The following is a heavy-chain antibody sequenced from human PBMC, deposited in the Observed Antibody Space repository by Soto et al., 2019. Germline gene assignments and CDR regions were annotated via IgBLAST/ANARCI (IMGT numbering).Heavy chain of an antibody. V-gene: IGHV4-39*01. J-gene: IGHJ6*02. CDR3: ARHDWARFYGMDV. CDR2: IYYSGGT. D-gene: IGHD2-21*01. Sequence: SETLSLTCSVSGASIITSYYWAWIRQPPGKGLEWIGSIYYSGGTYYNPSLKSRVTIFVDTSKSQFSLMLASVTAADTAVYYCARHDWARFYGMDVWGQGTTVTVSS. CDR1: GASIITSYY.